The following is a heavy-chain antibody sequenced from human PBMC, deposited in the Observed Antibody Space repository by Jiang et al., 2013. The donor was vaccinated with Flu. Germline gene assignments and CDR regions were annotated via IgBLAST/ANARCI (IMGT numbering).Heavy chain of an antibody. CDR1: GYSFTKYG. Sequence: GAEVKKPGASVKVSCETSGYSFTKYGISWVRQAPGQGLEWMGWISAFNGNTEYTQKFQGRVTMTTDTSTSTAYMELRSLRSDDTAVYYCARDDIVVANGRAFDHWGQGTLVTVSS. CDR2: ISAFNGNT. J-gene: IGHJ4*02. V-gene: IGHV1-18*01. CDR3: ARDDIVVANGRAFDH. D-gene: IGHD2-2*01.